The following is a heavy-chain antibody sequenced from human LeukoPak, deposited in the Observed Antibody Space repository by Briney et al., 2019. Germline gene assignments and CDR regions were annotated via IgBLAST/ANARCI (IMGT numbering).Heavy chain of an antibody. CDR3: AGRRGATITLDAFDI. J-gene: IGHJ3*02. V-gene: IGHV4-4*07. D-gene: IGHD5-24*01. Sequence: SETLSLTCTVSGGSISSYYWSWIRQPAGKGLEWIGRIYTSGSTNYNPSLKSRVTMSVDTSKNQFSLKLSSVTAADTAVYYCAGRRGATITLDAFDIWGQGTMVTVSS. CDR2: IYTSGST. CDR1: GGSISSYY.